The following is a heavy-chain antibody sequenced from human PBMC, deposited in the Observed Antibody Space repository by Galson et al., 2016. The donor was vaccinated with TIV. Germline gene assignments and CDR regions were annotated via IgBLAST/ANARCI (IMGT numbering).Heavy chain of an antibody. CDR3: VREGPRLGYFTSGRMFDY. V-gene: IGHV4-38-2*02. CDR1: GYSLNSGYY. Sequence: ETLSLTCAVSGYSLNSGYYWGWIRQPPGKGLEWIGSIYHSGSTYYTPSLKSRITMSVDTSKNQFSLKLNSVTAADTAVYYCVREGPRLGYFTSGRMFDYWGQGTLVTVSS. CDR2: IYHSGST. D-gene: IGHD3-10*01. J-gene: IGHJ4*02.